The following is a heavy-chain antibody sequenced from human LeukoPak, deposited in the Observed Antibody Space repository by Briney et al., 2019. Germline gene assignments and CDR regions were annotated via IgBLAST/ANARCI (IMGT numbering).Heavy chain of an antibody. CDR1: GFTFSSYS. V-gene: IGHV3-21*01. J-gene: IGHJ6*04. D-gene: IGHD2-15*01. Sequence: GGSLRLSCAASGFTFSSYSMNWVRQAPGKGLGWVSSISSSSTSIYYADSVKGRFTISRDNAKNSLYLQMNSLRAEDTAVYYCARVPNIVGGSGMDVWGKGSTVTVSS. CDR3: ARVPNIVGGSGMDV. CDR2: ISSSSTSI.